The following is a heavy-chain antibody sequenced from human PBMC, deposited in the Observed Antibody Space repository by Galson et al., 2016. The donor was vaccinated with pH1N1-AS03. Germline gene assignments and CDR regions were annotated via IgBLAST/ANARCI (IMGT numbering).Heavy chain of an antibody. CDR1: GFTFSSFV. D-gene: IGHD5/OR15-5a*01. CDR3: AKDLRSKIKVSGFDY. V-gene: IGHV3-23*01. CDR2: ITGSGGTT. J-gene: IGHJ4*02. Sequence: SLRLSCAASGFTFSSFVMSWVRQAPGKGLEWVAAITGSGGTTYYGDSVKGRFTVSRDNSNNTLYLELNSLRAGDTAIYYGAKDLRSKIKVSGFDYWGQGALVTVSS.